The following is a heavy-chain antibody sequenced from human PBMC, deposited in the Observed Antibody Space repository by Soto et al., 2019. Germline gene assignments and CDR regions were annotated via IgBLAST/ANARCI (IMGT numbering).Heavy chain of an antibody. CDR1: GGTLSSFINYP. J-gene: IGHJ4*02. CDR2: IVPNVGTV. D-gene: IGHD3-3*01. V-gene: IGHV1-69*06. Sequence: QMQLVQSGAEVKKPGSSVKVSCKASGGTLSSFINYPINWVRQAPGQGLEWMGGIVPNVGTVNYAQKFQGSVTITADTSTGTAYMEVSSLRSEDTALYYCARRDTSGFLRYFDKWGQGTLVTVSS. CDR3: ARRDTSGFLRYFDK.